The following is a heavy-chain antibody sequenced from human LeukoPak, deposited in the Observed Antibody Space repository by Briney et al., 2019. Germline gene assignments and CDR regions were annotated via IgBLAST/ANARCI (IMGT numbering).Heavy chain of an antibody. CDR2: ISSSSSYI. V-gene: IGHV3-21*01. Sequence: PGGSLRLSCAASGFTFSSYSMNWVRQAPGKGLEWASSISSSSSYIYYADSVKGRFTISRDNARNSLYLQMNSLRAEDTAVYYCASPLVGATTPWGQGTLVTVSP. J-gene: IGHJ5*02. CDR3: ASPLVGATTP. D-gene: IGHD1-26*01. CDR1: GFTFSSYS.